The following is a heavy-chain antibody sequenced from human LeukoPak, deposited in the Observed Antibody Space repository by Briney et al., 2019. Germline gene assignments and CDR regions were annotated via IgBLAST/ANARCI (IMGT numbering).Heavy chain of an antibody. D-gene: IGHD6-13*01. V-gene: IGHV4-30-4*08. J-gene: IGHJ3*02. CDR3: ARARRFVAAGTTAFDI. CDR2: IYYSGNT. Sequence: SETLSLTCTVSGGSVSSGDYYWSWIRQPPGKGLEWIGYIYYSGNTYYNPSLKSRLTISVDTSKNQFSLKLTSVTAADTAVYYCARARRFVAAGTTAFDIWGQGTMVTVSS. CDR1: GGSVSSGDYY.